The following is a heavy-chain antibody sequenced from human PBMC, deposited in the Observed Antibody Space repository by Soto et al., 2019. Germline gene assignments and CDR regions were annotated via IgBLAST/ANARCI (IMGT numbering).Heavy chain of an antibody. CDR2: INSDGSST. CDR3: ARDGAPVYDILTGYYWPYGMDV. D-gene: IGHD3-9*01. Sequence: GWSLRLSWTASRFSISSYWMHWVRQAPGKGLVRVSRINSDGSSTSYADSVKGRFTISRDNAKNTLYLQMNSLRAEDTAVYYCARDGAPVYDILTGYYWPYGMDVWGQGTTVTVSS. CDR1: RFSISSYW. J-gene: IGHJ6*02. V-gene: IGHV3-74*01.